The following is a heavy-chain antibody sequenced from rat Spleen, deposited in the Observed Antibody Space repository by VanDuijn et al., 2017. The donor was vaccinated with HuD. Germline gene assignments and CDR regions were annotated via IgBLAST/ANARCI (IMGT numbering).Heavy chain of an antibody. CDR1: GFSLSNYG. CDR2: IWTDGST. Sequence: VQLKESGPGLVQPSQTLSLTCTVSGFSLSNYGVIWVRQPPGKGLEWMGVIWTDGSTAYNSLLKSRLSISRDTSKSQVFLKMNSLQTEDTATYYCARDSTYPWGYFDFWGPGTMVTVSS. J-gene: IGHJ1*01. CDR3: ARDSTYPWGYFDF. D-gene: IGHD1-9*01. V-gene: IGHV2S63*01.